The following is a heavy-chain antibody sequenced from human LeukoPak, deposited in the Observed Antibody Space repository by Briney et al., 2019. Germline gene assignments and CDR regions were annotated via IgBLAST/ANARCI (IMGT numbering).Heavy chain of an antibody. Sequence: GGSLRLSCAASGFTFSTYSMIWVRQAPGKGLEWVSSISRSSSSISYADSVRGRFTISRDNANNLLYLQMNSLRAEDTAVYYCARDNYDDSTFDYWGQGTLVTVSS. V-gene: IGHV3-21*06. CDR3: ARDNYDDSTFDY. D-gene: IGHD3-3*01. J-gene: IGHJ4*02. CDR1: GFTFSTYS. CDR2: ISRSSSSI.